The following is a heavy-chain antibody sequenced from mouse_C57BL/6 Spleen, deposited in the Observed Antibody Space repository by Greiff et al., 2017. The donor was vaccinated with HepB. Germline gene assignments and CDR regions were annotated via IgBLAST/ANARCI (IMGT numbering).Heavy chain of an antibody. CDR1: GFTFSSYA. CDR3: ARERGYYYGSSPAWFAY. J-gene: IGHJ3*01. CDR2: ISDGGSYT. D-gene: IGHD1-1*01. Sequence: EVKLQESGGGLVKPGGSLKLSCAASGFTFSSYAMSWVRQTPEKRLEWVATISDGGSYTYYPDNVKGRFTISRDNAKNNLYLQMSHLKSEDTAMYYCARERGYYYGSSPAWFAYWGQGTLVTVSA. V-gene: IGHV5-4*01.